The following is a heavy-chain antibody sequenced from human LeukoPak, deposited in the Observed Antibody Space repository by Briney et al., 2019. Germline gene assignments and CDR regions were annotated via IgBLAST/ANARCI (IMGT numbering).Heavy chain of an antibody. CDR3: VKVYPTVTTSSVLGS. D-gene: IGHD4-17*01. Sequence: GGSLRLSCAASGFIFGNYAIHWVRQAPGKGLEWVAAVSYDGNLQHYADAVKGRFTVSRDNSKNTVFLQINSLRTDDSAVYWCVKVYPTVTTSSVLGSWGQGTLVTVSS. CDR2: VSYDGNLQ. V-gene: IGHV3-30*18. CDR1: GFIFGNYA. J-gene: IGHJ4*02.